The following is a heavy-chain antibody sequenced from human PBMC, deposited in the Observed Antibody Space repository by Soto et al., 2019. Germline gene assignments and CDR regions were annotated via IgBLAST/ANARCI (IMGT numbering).Heavy chain of an antibody. CDR3: ASVYCSSTRCSYFYY. CDR1: GFTLSAYA. V-gene: IGHV3-23*01. Sequence: GGSLRLSCAASGFTLSAYAMSWVRQAPGKGLQWVSGVGGSNADQHYADSVRGRFTVSRDNSKNTLHLQMNSLRADDTAVYYCASVYCSSTRCSYFYYRTQRSPVPVS. CDR2: VGGSNADQ. J-gene: IGHJ4*02. D-gene: IGHD2-2*01.